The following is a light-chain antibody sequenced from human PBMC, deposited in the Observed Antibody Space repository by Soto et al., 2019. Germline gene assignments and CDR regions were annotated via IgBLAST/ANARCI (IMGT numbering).Light chain of an antibody. CDR3: SSYTSISTLV. CDR2: EVS. CDR1: SSDVGGYNY. V-gene: IGLV2-14*01. J-gene: IGLJ3*02. Sequence: HSALTQPASVSGSPGQSITISCTGTSSDVGGYNYVSWYQQHPGKAPKLMIYEVSDRPSGVSSRFSGSKSGNTASLTISGLQAEDEADYYCSSYTSISTLVFGGGTKLTVL.